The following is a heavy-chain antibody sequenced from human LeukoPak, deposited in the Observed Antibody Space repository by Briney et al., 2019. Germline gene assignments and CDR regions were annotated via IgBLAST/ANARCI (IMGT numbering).Heavy chain of an antibody. J-gene: IGHJ6*02. CDR2: INPHSGAT. CDR1: GYTFTGYY. D-gene: IGHD5-18*01. CDR3: ARDIAIHYYYYYGMDV. Sequence: ASVKVSCKAPGYTFTGYYIHWVRQAPGQGPEWMGWINPHSGATNYAQKLQGRVTMTTDTSTSTAYMELRSLRSDDTAVYYCARDIAIHYYYYYGMDVWGQGTTVTVSS. V-gene: IGHV1-2*02.